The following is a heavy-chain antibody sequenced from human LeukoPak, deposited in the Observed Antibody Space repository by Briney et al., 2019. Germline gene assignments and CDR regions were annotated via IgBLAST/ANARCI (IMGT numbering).Heavy chain of an antibody. J-gene: IGHJ4*02. D-gene: IGHD4-23*01. Sequence: SETLSLTCTVSGGSISSSSYYWGWIRQPPGKGLEWIGSTYYSGSTYYNPSLKSRVTISVDTSKNQFSLKLSSVTAADTAVYYCARHPRGYGGNRLFDYWGQGTLVTVSS. CDR2: TYYSGST. CDR3: ARHPRGYGGNRLFDY. V-gene: IGHV4-39*01. CDR1: GGSISSSSYY.